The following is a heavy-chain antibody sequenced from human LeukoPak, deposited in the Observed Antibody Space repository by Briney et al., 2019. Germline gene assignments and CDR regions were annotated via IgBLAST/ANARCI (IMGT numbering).Heavy chain of an antibody. CDR3: VRGRLIRQLVPWFDP. Sequence: SETLSLTCTVSGGSISSSSYYWGWIRQPPGKGLEWIGIIYYSGSTYYNSSLKSRVSISVDTSKNQFSLKLRSVTAADMAVYYCVRGRLIRQLVPWFDPWGQGTLVTVSS. J-gene: IGHJ5*02. CDR1: GGSISSSSYY. D-gene: IGHD6-6*01. CDR2: IYYSGST. V-gene: IGHV4-39*07.